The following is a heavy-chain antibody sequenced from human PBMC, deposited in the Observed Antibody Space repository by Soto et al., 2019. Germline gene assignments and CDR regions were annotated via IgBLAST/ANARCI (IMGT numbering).Heavy chain of an antibody. CDR3: ARGAAAGSYYYYGMDV. CDR2: IYPGDSDT. J-gene: IGHJ6*02. CDR1: GYSFTSYW. Sequence: GESPKISCKGSGYSFTSYWIGWVRQMPGKGLEWMGIIYPGDSDTRYSPSFQGQVTISADKSISTAYLQWSSLKASDTAMYYCARGAAAGSYYYYGMDVWGQGTTVTVSS. D-gene: IGHD6-13*01. V-gene: IGHV5-51*01.